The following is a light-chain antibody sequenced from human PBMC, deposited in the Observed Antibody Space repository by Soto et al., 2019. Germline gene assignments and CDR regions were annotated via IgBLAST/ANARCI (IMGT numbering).Light chain of an antibody. CDR2: DAS. CDR1: QDISNY. V-gene: IGKV1-33*01. J-gene: IGKJ5*01. Sequence: DIQMTQSPSSLSASVGVRVTITCQASQDISNYLNWYQQKPGKAPKLLIYDASNLETGVPSRFSGSGSGTDFTFTISNLQPEDIATYYCQQYDNLPITFGQGTRLEIK. CDR3: QQYDNLPIT.